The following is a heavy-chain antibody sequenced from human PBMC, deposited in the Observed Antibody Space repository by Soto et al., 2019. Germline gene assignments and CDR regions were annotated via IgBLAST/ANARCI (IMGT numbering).Heavy chain of an antibody. D-gene: IGHD5-12*01. CDR2: IIPILGIA. CDR3: ARSTYSGYGLNWFDP. Sequence: ASVKVSCKASGGTFSSYTISWVRQAPGQGLEWMGRIIPILGIANYAQKFQGRVTITADKSTSTAYMELSSLRSEDTAVYYCARSTYSGYGLNWFDPWGQGTLVTVSP. J-gene: IGHJ5*02. CDR1: GGTFSSYT. V-gene: IGHV1-69*02.